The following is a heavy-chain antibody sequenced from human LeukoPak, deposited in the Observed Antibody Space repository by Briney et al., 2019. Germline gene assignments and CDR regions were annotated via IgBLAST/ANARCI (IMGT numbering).Heavy chain of an antibody. CDR3: ARGVVSSALAAFDI. V-gene: IGHV4-4*02. CDR1: GGSISSSNW. J-gene: IGHJ6*04. Sequence: PSETLSLTCAVSGGSISSSNWWSWVRQPPGKGLEWIGEIYHSGSTNYNPSLKSRVTISVDKSKNQFSLKLSSVTAADTAVYYCARGVVSSALAAFDIWGKGTTVTVSS. CDR2: IYHSGST. D-gene: IGHD2-15*01.